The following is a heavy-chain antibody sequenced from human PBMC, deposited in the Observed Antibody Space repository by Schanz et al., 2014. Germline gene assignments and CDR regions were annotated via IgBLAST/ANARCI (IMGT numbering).Heavy chain of an antibody. CDR3: AGMATVTYFDF. Sequence: QVQLQESGPGLVKPSQTLSLTCNVSGDSMSSGGYYWNWIRQHPGKGLEWIGYIYDSGNTYYNPSLKSRVTMSLVTSKNQFSLKLTSVTAVDTAVYYCAGMATVTYFDFWGQGALVTVSS. CDR2: IYDSGNT. J-gene: IGHJ4*02. V-gene: IGHV4-31*03. D-gene: IGHD4-17*01. CDR1: GDSMSSGGYY.